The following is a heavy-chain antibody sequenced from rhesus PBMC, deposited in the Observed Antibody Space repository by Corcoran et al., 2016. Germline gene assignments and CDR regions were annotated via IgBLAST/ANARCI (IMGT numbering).Heavy chain of an antibody. CDR2: NYGNSSST. D-gene: IGHD3-3*01. CDR3: ASTIFGLVTFDY. J-gene: IGHJ4*01. V-gene: IGHV4S9*01. Sequence: QVQLQESGPGLVKPSETLSLTCAVSGGSISDYYYWNSIRQPPGKGLEWIGNNYGNSSSTYYHPSLKSRVTISKDTSKNQFFLKLSSVTAADTAVYYCASTIFGLVTFDYWGQGVLVTVSS. CDR1: GGSISDYYY.